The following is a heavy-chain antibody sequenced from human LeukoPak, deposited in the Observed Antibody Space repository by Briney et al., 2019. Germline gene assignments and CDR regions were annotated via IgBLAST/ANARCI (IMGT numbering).Heavy chain of an antibody. J-gene: IGHJ4*02. CDR3: AKDLGRYRNNYFDY. Sequence: GGSLRLSCAASGFTFSNYAMSWVRQAPEKGLEWVSTISGSGGGTYYADSVKGRFTISRDDSKNTLYLQMNSLRAEDTAVYYCAKDLGRYRNNYFDYWGQGTLVTVSS. V-gene: IGHV3-23*01. CDR1: GFTFSNYA. D-gene: IGHD3-16*02. CDR2: ISGSGGGT.